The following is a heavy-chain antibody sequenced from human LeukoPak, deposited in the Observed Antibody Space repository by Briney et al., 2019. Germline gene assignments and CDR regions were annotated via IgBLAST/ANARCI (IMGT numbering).Heavy chain of an antibody. V-gene: IGHV3-21*01. Sequence: GGSLRLSCAASGFTFSSYSMNWVRQAPGKGLEWVSSISSSSSYIYYAYSVKGRFTISRDNAKNSLYLQMNSLRAEDTAVYYCARDVSHSEYSNYEKPFDYWGQGTLVTVSS. CDR1: GFTFSSYS. D-gene: IGHD4-11*01. CDR2: ISSSSSYI. J-gene: IGHJ4*02. CDR3: ARDVSHSEYSNYEKPFDY.